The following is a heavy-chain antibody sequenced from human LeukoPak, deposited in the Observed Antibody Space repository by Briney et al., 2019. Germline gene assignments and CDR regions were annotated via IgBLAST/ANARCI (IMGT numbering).Heavy chain of an antibody. J-gene: IGHJ6*03. CDR2: IYHSGST. Sequence: SGTLSLTCAVSGGSISSSNWWSWVRQPPGKGLEWIGEIYHSGSTNYNPSLKSRVTISVDTSKNQFSLKLSSVTAADTAVYYCAREQYYYYYMDVWGKGTTVTVSS. V-gene: IGHV4-4*02. CDR3: AREQYYYYYMDV. CDR1: GGSISSSNW.